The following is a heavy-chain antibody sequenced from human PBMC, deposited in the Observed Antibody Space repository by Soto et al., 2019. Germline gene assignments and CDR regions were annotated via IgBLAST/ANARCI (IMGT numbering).Heavy chain of an antibody. CDR3: ARGGRIGTLLSYYYGMDV. J-gene: IGHJ6*02. CDR2: INAGNDDT. CDR1: GYTFTTYG. Sequence: QVQLVQSGAEVKKPGASVKVSCKASGYTFTTYGLHWVRQAPGQRLEWMGWINAGNDDTKYSQKFQGRFTITRDTSATTAYMELSSLRSEDTASYYCARGGRIGTLLSYYYGMDVWGQGTTVTVSS. V-gene: IGHV1-3*01. D-gene: IGHD1-1*01.